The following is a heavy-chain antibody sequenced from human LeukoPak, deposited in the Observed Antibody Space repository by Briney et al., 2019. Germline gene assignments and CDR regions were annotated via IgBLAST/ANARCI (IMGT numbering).Heavy chain of an antibody. D-gene: IGHD2-15*01. J-gene: IGHJ3*02. CDR1: GGPISSSSYY. V-gene: IGHV4-61*01. Sequence: SETLSLTCTVSGGPISSSSYYWSWIRQPPGKGLEWIGYIYYSGSTNYNPSLKSRVTISVDTSKNQFSLKLSSVTAADTAVYYCARERSGGYCSGGSCFHDAFDIWGQGTMVTVSS. CDR3: ARERSGGYCSGGSCFHDAFDI. CDR2: IYYSGST.